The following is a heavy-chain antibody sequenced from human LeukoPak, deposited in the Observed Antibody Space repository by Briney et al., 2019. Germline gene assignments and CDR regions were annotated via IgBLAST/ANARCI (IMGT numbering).Heavy chain of an antibody. V-gene: IGHV4-30-2*01. CDR2: IYHSGST. D-gene: IGHD6-6*01. CDR3: ARVTGSSFGKGNWFDP. Sequence: SQTLSLTCAVSGGSISSGGYSWSWIRQPPGKGLEWIGYIYHSGSTYYNPSLKSRVTISVDTSKNQFSLKLSSVTAADTAVYYCARVTGSSFGKGNWFDPWGQGTLVTVSS. J-gene: IGHJ5*02. CDR1: GGSISSGGYS.